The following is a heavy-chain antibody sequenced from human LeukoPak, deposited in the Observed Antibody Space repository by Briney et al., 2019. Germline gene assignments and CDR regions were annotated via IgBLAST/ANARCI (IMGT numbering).Heavy chain of an antibody. D-gene: IGHD4-17*01. CDR3: ARVKGDSGDYHPFDY. Sequence: PGGSLRLSSAASGFTFSDYYMSWIRQAPGKGLEWVSYISSSSSYTNYADSVKGRFTISRDNAKNSLYLQMNSLRAEDTAVYYCARVKGDSGDYHPFDYWGQGTLVTVSS. V-gene: IGHV3-11*06. CDR1: GFTFSDYY. J-gene: IGHJ4*02. CDR2: ISSSSSYT.